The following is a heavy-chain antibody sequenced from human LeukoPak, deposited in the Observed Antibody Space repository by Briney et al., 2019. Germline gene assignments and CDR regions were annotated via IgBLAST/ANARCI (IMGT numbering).Heavy chain of an antibody. CDR3: ARDARSWGDYVWGSYREISYYYYYYMDV. CDR2: INHSGST. J-gene: IGHJ6*03. Sequence: PSETLSLTCAVYGGSFSGYYWSWIRQPPGKGLEWIGEINHSGSTNYNPSLKSRVTISVDTSKNQFSLKLSSVTAADTAVYYCARDARSWGDYVWGSYREISYYYYYYMDVWGKGTTVTISS. D-gene: IGHD3-16*02. V-gene: IGHV4-34*01. CDR1: GGSFSGYY.